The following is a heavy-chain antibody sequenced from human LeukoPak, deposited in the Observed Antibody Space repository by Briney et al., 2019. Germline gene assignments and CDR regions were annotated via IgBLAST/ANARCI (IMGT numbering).Heavy chain of an antibody. CDR1: GYTFTSYD. D-gene: IGHD3-3*01. CDR2: MNPNSGNT. CDR3: ARGVGRFLEWLLFPPFNYFDY. Sequence: ASVKVSCKASGYTFTSYDINWVRQATGQGLEWMGWMNPNSGNTGYAQKFQGRVTITRNTSISTAYMELSSLRSEDTAVYYCARGVGRFLEWLLFPPFNYFDYWGQGTLVTVSS. V-gene: IGHV1-8*03. J-gene: IGHJ4*02.